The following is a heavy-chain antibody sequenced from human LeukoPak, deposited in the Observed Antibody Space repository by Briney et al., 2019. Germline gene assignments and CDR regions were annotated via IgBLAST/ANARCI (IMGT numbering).Heavy chain of an antibody. D-gene: IGHD3-9*01. Sequence: KTGGSLRLSCVASGFTFSDYNMNWVRQAPGKGLEWVSYTTNGGSTIHHADSVKGRFTISRDNAKKTLYLQMNSLRAEDTAVYYCARSIGLTGGGVDVWGQGTTVTVSS. CDR2: TTNGGSTI. J-gene: IGHJ6*02. CDR3: ARSIGLTGGGVDV. V-gene: IGHV3-11*01. CDR1: GFTFSDYN.